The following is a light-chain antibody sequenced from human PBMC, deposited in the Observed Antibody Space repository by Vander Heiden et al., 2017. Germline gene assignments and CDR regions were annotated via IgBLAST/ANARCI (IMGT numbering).Light chain of an antibody. CDR2: STS. V-gene: IGLV8-61*01. J-gene: IGLJ3*02. Sequence: QPVVPQEPSVSVSPGWRGTLTCGLSSDSVCTSYFPSWYQQTPGQAPRMLIYSTSTRSSGVPDRFSGSMLGNTAALTITGAQADDDADYYCVLYVGRGILLFGGGTKLTVL. CDR1: SDSVCTSYF. CDR3: VLYVGRGILL.